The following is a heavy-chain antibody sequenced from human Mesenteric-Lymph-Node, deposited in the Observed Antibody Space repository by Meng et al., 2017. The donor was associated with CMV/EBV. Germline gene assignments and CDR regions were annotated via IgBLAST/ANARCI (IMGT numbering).Heavy chain of an antibody. CDR2: ISSSGSDM. Sequence: GESLKISCSASGFIFSSYEMNWVRQAPGKGLEWVSKISSSGSDMYYADSVKGRFTISRDNAKNSVYLQMDSLRVEDTAVYYCAREWDYWGQGTLVTVSS. CDR1: GFIFSSYE. CDR3: AREWDY. J-gene: IGHJ4*02. V-gene: IGHV3-48*03.